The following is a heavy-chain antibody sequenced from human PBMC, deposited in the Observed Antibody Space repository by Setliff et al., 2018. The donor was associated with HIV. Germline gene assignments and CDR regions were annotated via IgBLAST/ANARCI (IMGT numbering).Heavy chain of an antibody. CDR1: GYTFTSYA. Sequence: ASVKVSCKASGYTFTSYAMNWVRQAPGQGLEWMGWINTNTGNPKYAQGFKGRFVFSLDTSVSTAYLQISSLNAEDTAVYFCARDLKRPNSNFWGGYPIPFDSWGQGTLVTVSS. CDR3: ARDLKRPNSNFWGGYPIPFDS. V-gene: IGHV7-4-1*02. J-gene: IGHJ4*02. CDR2: INTNTGNP. D-gene: IGHD3-3*01.